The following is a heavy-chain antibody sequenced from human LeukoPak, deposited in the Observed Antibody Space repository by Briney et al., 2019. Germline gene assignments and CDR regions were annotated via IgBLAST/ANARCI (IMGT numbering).Heavy chain of an antibody. CDR2: IRFDGSLI. CDR1: GFTFSIYA. V-gene: IGHV3-30*02. Sequence: GGSLRLSCAASGFTFSIYAMYWVRQAPGKGLEWVAFIRFDGSLITYADSVKGRFTISRDNSKNTLYLQMSSLGAEDTAVYYCVKDGTTASYFDYWGKGTLVTVSS. D-gene: IGHD1-1*01. CDR3: VKDGTTASYFDY. J-gene: IGHJ4*02.